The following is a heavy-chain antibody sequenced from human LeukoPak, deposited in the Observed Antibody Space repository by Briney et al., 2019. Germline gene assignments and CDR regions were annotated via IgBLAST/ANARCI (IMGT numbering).Heavy chain of an antibody. CDR3: AKEGYYDSSGYYKLYNFDY. V-gene: IGHV3-23*01. J-gene: IGHJ4*02. Sequence: PGGSLRLSCAASGFTFSSYSMNWVRQAPGKGLEWVSAIRGSGGSTYYADSVKGRFTISRDNSKNTLYLQMSSLRAEDTAVYYCAKEGYYDSSGYYKLYNFDYWGQGTLVTVSS. CDR2: IRGSGGST. CDR1: GFTFSSYS. D-gene: IGHD3-22*01.